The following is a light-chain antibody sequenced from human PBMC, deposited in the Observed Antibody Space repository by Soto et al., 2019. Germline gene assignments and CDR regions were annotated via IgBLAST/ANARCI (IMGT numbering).Light chain of an antibody. CDR1: QSISSY. Sequence: EIVLTQSPATLSLSPGERATLPCRASQSISSYLAWYQQKRGQAPRILIYDASNRATGIPARFSGSGSGTDFTLTISSLEPEDFAVYYCQQRTNWPLTFGGGTKVDIK. CDR2: DAS. CDR3: QQRTNWPLT. V-gene: IGKV3-11*01. J-gene: IGKJ4*01.